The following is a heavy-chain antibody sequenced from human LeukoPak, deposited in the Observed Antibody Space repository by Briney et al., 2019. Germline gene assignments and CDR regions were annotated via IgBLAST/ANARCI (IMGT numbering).Heavy chain of an antibody. CDR1: GGTFSSYA. CDR3: ARVLNSYSGYDLSFGF. V-gene: IGHV1-69*05. CDR2: IIPIFGTA. J-gene: IGHJ4*02. D-gene: IGHD5-12*01. Sequence: SVKVSCKTSGGTFSSYAISWVRQAPGQGLEWMGRIIPIFGTADYAQRFQGRVTITTDESTSTAYMELSSLRSEDTAVYYCARVLNSYSGYDLSFGFWGQGTLVTVSS.